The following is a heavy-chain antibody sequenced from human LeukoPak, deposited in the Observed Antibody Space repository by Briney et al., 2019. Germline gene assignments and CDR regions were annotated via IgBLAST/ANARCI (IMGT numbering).Heavy chain of an antibody. J-gene: IGHJ5*02. CDR2: INPNSGGT. Sequence: ASVKVSCKASGYTFTSYYMHWVRQAPGQGLEWMGWINPNSGGTNYAQKFQGRVTMTRDTSISTAYMGLSRLRSDDTAVYYCARGRLRIHCSSTSCPRSNWFDPWGQGTLVTVSS. D-gene: IGHD2-2*01. V-gene: IGHV1-2*02. CDR1: GYTFTSYY. CDR3: ARGRLRIHCSSTSCPRSNWFDP.